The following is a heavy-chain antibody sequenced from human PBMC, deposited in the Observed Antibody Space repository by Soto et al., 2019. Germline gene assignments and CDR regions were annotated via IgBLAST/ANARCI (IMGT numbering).Heavy chain of an antibody. CDR3: ATRRSSSTFDY. J-gene: IGHJ4*02. V-gene: IGHV3-23*01. D-gene: IGHD6-6*01. CDR2: ISGSDDST. CDR1: GFTFSSYA. Sequence: EVQLLASGGGLVQPGESLRLSCAASGFTFSSYAMSWVRQPPGTGLELVSVISGSDDSTYYAYSVKGRFTISRDNSKNTLYLQMTRLRAEDTAVYYFATRRSSSTFDYWGQGTLVTVSS.